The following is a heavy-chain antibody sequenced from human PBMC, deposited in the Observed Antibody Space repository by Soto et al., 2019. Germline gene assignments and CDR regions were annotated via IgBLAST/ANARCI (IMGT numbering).Heavy chain of an antibody. J-gene: IGHJ4*02. D-gene: IGHD1-26*01. V-gene: IGHV1-18*01. CDR2: ISANNGNT. CDR3: ARDLGSSALAS. CDR1: GYTFTSYG. Sequence: QVQLVQSGAEVKKPGASVKVSCKASGYTFTSYGISWVRQAPGQGLEWMGWISANNGNTNYAQKVQGRATMTPDTSTSTAYMELRRLRSDDTAVYSCARDLGSSALASWGQGPLVTVSS.